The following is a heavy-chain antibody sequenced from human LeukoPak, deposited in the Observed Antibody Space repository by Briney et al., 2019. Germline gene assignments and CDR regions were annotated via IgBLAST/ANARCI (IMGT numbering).Heavy chain of an antibody. CDR2: ISSSSSYI. D-gene: IGHD6-19*01. Sequence: GGSLRLSCAASGFTFSSYGMHRVRQAPGKGLEWVSSISSSSSYIYYADSVKGRFTISRDNAKNSLYLQMNSLRAEDTAVYYCARDVTVAGAFDYWGQGTLVTVSS. V-gene: IGHV3-21*01. CDR3: ARDVTVAGAFDY. CDR1: GFTFSSYG. J-gene: IGHJ4*02.